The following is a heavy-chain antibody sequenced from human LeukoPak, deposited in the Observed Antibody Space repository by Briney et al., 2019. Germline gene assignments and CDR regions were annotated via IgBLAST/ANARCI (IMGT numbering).Heavy chain of an antibody. J-gene: IGHJ6*03. Sequence: ASVKVSCKASGYTFNAYYIHWLRQAPRQRLEWMGWINPHSGGTNSTQKFQDRVTMTRDTSISTVYMELSRLRSDDTAVYYCARDRDSYGDYYIFYMDVCGKGTTVAVSS. CDR1: GYTFNAYY. V-gene: IGHV1-2*02. CDR2: INPHSGGT. D-gene: IGHD5-18*01. CDR3: ARDRDSYGDYYIFYMDV.